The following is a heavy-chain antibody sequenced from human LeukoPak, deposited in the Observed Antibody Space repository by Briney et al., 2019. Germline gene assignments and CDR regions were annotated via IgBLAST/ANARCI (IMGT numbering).Heavy chain of an antibody. V-gene: IGHV1-24*01. Sequence: ASVKVSCKVSGYTLTELSMHWVRQAPGKGLEWMGGFDPEDGETIYAQKFQGRVTMTEDTSTDTAYMELSSLRSEDTAVYYCATDWNCGGDCYSDAFDIWGQGTMVTVSS. CDR2: FDPEDGET. CDR3: ATDWNCGGDCYSDAFDI. J-gene: IGHJ3*02. CDR1: GYTLTELS. D-gene: IGHD2-21*02.